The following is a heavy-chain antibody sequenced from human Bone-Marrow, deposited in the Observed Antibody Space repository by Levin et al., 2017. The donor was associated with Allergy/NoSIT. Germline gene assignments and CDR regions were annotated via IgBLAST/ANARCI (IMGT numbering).Heavy chain of an antibody. CDR2: IIPIFGTA. D-gene: IGHD3-9*01. CDR1: GGTFSSYA. J-gene: IGHJ4*02. Sequence: ASVKVSCKASGGTFSSYAISWVRQAPGQGLEWMGGIIPIFGTANYAQKFQGRVTITADKSTSTAYMELSSLRSEDTAVYYCARDRRWRALDDILTGYPYFDYWGQGTLVTVSS. V-gene: IGHV1-69*06. CDR3: ARDRRWRALDDILTGYPYFDY.